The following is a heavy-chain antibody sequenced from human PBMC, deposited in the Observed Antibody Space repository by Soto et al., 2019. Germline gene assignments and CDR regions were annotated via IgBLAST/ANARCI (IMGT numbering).Heavy chain of an antibody. CDR1: GGTFSKDA. V-gene: IGHV1-69*01. CDR2: LIPVSGSP. CDR3: TIVLGDTFEPEATRYFAMDV. J-gene: IGHJ6*02. D-gene: IGHD1-26*01. Sequence: QVQLVQSGAEVKKPGSSVTVSCKTSGGTFSKDAINWVRQAPGQGLELMGLLIPVSGSPIYAQKVQGRIRINADESTTTAFMDLSSKRSEDTPVYYCTIVLGDTFEPEATRYFAMDVWGQGNTVSVSS.